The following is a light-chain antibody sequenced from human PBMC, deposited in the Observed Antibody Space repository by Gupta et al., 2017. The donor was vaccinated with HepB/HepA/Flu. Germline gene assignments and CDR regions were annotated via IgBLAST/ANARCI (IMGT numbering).Light chain of an antibody. CDR3: QQYYTYPLT. CDR2: WVY. J-gene: IGKJ5*01. Sequence: DIVLTQPPHPPPPSLGDRATITRMSSQSVSYSSNNKNYLTWYQQRPGQPHKLLIYWVYTREAGVPDRFSGRGSGTDFTLTSSSLQAEDVAVYYCQQYYTYPLTFGQGTRMEIK. V-gene: IGKV4-1*01. CDR1: QSVSYSSNNKNY.